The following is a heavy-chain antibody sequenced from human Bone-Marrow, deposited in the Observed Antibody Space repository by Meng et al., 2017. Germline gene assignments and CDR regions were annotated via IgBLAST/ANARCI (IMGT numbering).Heavy chain of an antibody. D-gene: IGHD6-6*01. V-gene: IGHV3-30*14. CDR1: GFTFSSYA. Sequence: GESLKISCAASGFTFSSYAMHWVRQAPGKGLEWVAVISYDGSNKYYADSVKGRFTISRDNSKNTLYLQMNSLKAEDTAVYCCAREASSSGGFDYWGQGTPVT. CDR2: ISYDGSNK. CDR3: AREASSSGGFDY. J-gene: IGHJ4*02.